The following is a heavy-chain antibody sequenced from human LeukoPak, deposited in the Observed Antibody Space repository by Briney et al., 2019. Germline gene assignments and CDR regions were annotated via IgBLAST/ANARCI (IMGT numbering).Heavy chain of an antibody. D-gene: IGHD5-18*01. CDR3: FSGGYSYLSIRPFDY. CDR2: IRYDGSNK. CDR1: GFTFSDYY. Sequence: PGGSLRLSCAASGFTFSDYYMSWIRQAPGKGLEWVAFIRYDGSNKYYADSVKGRFTISRDNSKNTLYLQMNSLRAEDTAVYYCFSGGYSYLSIRPFDYWGQGTLVTVSS. J-gene: IGHJ4*02. V-gene: IGHV3-30*02.